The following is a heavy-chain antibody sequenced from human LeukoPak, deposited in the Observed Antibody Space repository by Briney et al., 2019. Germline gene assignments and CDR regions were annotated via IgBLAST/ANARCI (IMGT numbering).Heavy chain of an antibody. J-gene: IGHJ4*02. D-gene: IGHD3-3*01. CDR2: IWYDGSNK. V-gene: IGHV3-33*01. CDR1: GFTFSRQA. Sequence: GTSLRLSCAASGFTFSRQAMHWVRQAPGKGLEWVAVIWYDGSNKYYVDSVKGRFTISRDNSKNTLYLQMNSLTAEDTAIYYCARGRAMEYLLTPYRGRYYFDYWGQGTLVTVSS. CDR3: ARGRAMEYLLTPYRGRYYFDY.